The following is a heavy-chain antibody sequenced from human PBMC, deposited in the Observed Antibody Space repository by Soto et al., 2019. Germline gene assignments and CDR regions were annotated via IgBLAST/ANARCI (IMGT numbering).Heavy chain of an antibody. CDR3: ASEVHDHGGYRPLSYFDY. CDR1: GFTFSSYG. Sequence: GGSLRLSCAASGFTFSSYGMHWVRQAPGKGLEWVAVIWYDGSNKYYADSVKGRFTISRDNSKNTLYLQMNSLRAEDTAVYYCASEVHDHGGYRPLSYFDYWGQGTLVTVSS. J-gene: IGHJ4*02. D-gene: IGHD3-22*01. CDR2: IWYDGSNK. V-gene: IGHV3-33*01.